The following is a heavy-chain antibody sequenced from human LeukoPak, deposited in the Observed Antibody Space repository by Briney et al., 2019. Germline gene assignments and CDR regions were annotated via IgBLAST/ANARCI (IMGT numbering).Heavy chain of an antibody. CDR3: ARDPNYYDSSTEGNGDY. D-gene: IGHD3-22*01. Sequence: GSLRLSCAASGFTFSSYAMHWVRQAPGKGLEWVSYISSSGSTIYYADSVKGRFTISRDNAKNSLYLQMNSLRAEDTAVYYCARDPNYYDSSTEGNGDYWGQGTLVTVSS. CDR1: GFTFSSYA. CDR2: ISSSGSTI. V-gene: IGHV3-48*04. J-gene: IGHJ4*02.